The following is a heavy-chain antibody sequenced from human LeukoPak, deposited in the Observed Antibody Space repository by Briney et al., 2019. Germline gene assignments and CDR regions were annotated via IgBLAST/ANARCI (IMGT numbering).Heavy chain of an antibody. CDR2: IRYDGSTK. CDR1: GFTFSSYG. D-gene: IGHD3-9*01. CDR3: AKDRGSRNEILTGRPRASMDFDY. J-gene: IGHJ4*02. Sequence: PGGSLRLSCAASGFTFSSYGMHWVRQAPGKGLEWVAFIRYDGSTKHYGDSVKGRFTISRDNSKNTLYLQMNSLRAEDTGVYYCAKDRGSRNEILTGRPRASMDFDYWGQGTLVIVSS. V-gene: IGHV3-30*02.